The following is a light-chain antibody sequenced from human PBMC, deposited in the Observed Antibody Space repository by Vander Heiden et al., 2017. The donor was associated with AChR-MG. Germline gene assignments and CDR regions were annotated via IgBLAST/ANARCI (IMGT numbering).Light chain of an antibody. V-gene: IGKV1-NL1*01. CDR3: QQYYVTPPT. J-gene: IGKJ1*01. Sequence: DIHMTQSPSSLSASVGDRVTLTCRASQDIRNALAWYQQKPGKAPALLLYATSRLQSGVPSRFSGGGSGTEFTLTISSLQPEDFATYVCQQYYVTPPTFGQGTKLEIK. CDR1: QDIRNA. CDR2: ATS.